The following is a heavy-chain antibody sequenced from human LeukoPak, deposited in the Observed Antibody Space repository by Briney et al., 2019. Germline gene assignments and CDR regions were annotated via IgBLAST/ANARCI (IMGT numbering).Heavy chain of an antibody. CDR2: ISYDGSNK. V-gene: IGHV3-30*04. Sequence: GGSLRLSCAASGFTFSSYAMHWVRQAPGKGLEWVAVISYDGSNKYYADSVKGRFTISRDNSKNTLYLQMNSLRAEDTAVYYCAREGKVAVAGFDYWGPGTLVTVSS. CDR3: AREGKVAVAGFDY. D-gene: IGHD6-19*01. CDR1: GFTFSSYA. J-gene: IGHJ4*02.